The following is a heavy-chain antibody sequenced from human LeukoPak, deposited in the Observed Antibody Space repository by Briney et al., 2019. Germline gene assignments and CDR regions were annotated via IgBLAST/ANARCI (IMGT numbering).Heavy chain of an antibody. CDR3: ATMSITMVRGVIGDEIDP. J-gene: IGHJ5*02. CDR1: GGSISSSSYY. CDR2: IYYSGST. V-gene: IGHV4-39*07. D-gene: IGHD3-10*01. Sequence: PSETLSLTCTVYGGSISSSSYYWGWIRQPPGKGLEWIGSIYYSGSTYYNPSLKSRVTISVDTSKNQFSLKLSSVTAADTAVYYCATMSITMVRGVIGDEIDPWGQGTLVTVSS.